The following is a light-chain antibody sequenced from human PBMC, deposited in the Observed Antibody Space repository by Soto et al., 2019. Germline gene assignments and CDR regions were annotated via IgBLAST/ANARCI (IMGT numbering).Light chain of an antibody. CDR2: EVS. CDR3: SSYTSSSTLYV. J-gene: IGLJ1*01. V-gene: IGLV2-14*01. Sequence: QSVLAQPASVSGSPGQSITISCTGTSSDVGGYNYVSWYQQHPGKAPKLMIYEVSNRPSGVSNRFSGSKSGNTASLTISELQAEDEADYYCSSYTSSSTLYVFGTGTKGTVL. CDR1: SSDVGGYNY.